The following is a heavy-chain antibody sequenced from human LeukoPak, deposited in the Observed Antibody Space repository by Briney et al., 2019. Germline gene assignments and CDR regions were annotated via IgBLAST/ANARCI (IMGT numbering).Heavy chain of an antibody. J-gene: IGHJ4*02. Sequence: SETLPLTCTVSGGSISSSSYYWGWIRQPPGKGLEWIGSIYYSGSTYYNPSLKSRVTISVDTSKNQFSLKLSSVTAADTAVYYCARAKIAVAGFDYWGQGTLVTVSS. D-gene: IGHD6-19*01. V-gene: IGHV4-39*01. CDR2: IYYSGST. CDR1: GGSISSSSYY. CDR3: ARAKIAVAGFDY.